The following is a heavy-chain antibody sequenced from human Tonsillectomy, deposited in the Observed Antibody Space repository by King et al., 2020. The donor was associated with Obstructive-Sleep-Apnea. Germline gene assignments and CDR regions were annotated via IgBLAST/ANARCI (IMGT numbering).Heavy chain of an antibody. Sequence: VQLQESGPGLVKPSETLSLSCTVSGGSISFYHWSWIRQPPGKGLEWIGSIYYTGTTSLNPSLKSRVIISVDTSENHFSLNLRSVTATDTAVYYCARREYSSIWYRAFDIWGQGTMVTVSS. CDR2: IYYTGTT. D-gene: IGHD6-13*01. V-gene: IGHV4-59*01. CDR1: GGSISFYH. J-gene: IGHJ3*02. CDR3: ARREYSSIWYRAFDI.